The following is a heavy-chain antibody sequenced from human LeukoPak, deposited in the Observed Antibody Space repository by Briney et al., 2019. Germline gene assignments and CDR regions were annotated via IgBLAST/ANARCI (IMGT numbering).Heavy chain of an antibody. CDR3: ARVGATGSGYYFDY. V-gene: IGHV4-4*07. J-gene: IGHJ4*02. CDR1: GGSISSYY. CDR2: IYTSGST. Sequence: SETLSLTCTVPGGSISSYYWSWIRPPAGKGLEWIGRIYTSGSTNYNPSLKSRVTISVDKSKKQFSLKLSSVTAADTAVYYCARVGATGSGYYFDYWGQGTLVTVSS. D-gene: IGHD1-26*01.